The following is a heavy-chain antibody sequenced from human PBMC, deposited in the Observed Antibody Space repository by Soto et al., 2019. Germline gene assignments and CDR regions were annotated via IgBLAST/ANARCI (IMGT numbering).Heavy chain of an antibody. CDR3: TRSITGYSYADT. D-gene: IGHD5-18*01. J-gene: IGHJ5*02. Sequence: EGQLMESGGGLVKPVGALRLSCSASGVTLTSYWRHWVRQSPGKGLVWVYRINSDGSSTVYVDSGKGRFTISRDHAKDTLYLQMNRLRAEDTAVYYCTRSITGYSYADTWGQGTLVTVSS. CDR2: INSDGSST. CDR1: GVTLTSYW. V-gene: IGHV3-74*01.